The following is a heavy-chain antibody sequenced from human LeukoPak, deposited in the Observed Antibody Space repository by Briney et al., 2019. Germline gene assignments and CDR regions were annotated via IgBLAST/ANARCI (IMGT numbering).Heavy chain of an antibody. CDR1: GVTFSRYA. Sequence: PGGSLRLSCVASGVTFSRYAINWVRQAPGKGLEWVSAISATGRRTDYAGSVKGRFSISRDNSKNTLYLQMNSLRAEDTAVYYCAKDRSGRPQLLFYLFSWFDPWGQGTLVTVSS. D-gene: IGHD2-2*01. V-gene: IGHV3-23*01. CDR2: ISATGRRT. J-gene: IGHJ5*02. CDR3: AKDRSGRPQLLFYLFSWFDP.